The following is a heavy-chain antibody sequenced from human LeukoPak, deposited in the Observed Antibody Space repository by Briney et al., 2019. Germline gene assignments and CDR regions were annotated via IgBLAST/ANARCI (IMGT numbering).Heavy chain of an antibody. V-gene: IGHV4-30-2*01. J-gene: IGHJ6*03. CDR2: IYDSGST. Sequence: SQTLSLTCAVSGGSISSGGYSWSWLRQPPGKGLEWIVHIYDSGSTYYNPYLKSRVTISVYRSKNQFSLKLSSVTAADTAVYYCAGRAARIAAAGTLKFHYYYMDVWGKGTTVTVSS. D-gene: IGHD6-13*01. CDR1: GGSISSGGYS. CDR3: AGRAARIAAAGTLKFHYYYMDV.